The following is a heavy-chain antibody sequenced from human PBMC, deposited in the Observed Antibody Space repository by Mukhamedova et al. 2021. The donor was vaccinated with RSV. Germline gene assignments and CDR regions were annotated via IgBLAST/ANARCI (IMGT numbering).Heavy chain of an antibody. CDR3: AADRGSHGFFDY. CDR2: IVVGSGNT. J-gene: IGHJ4*02. Sequence: VRQARGQRLEWIGWIVVGSGNTNYAQKFQERVTITRDMSTSTAYMELSSLRSEDTAVYYCAADRGSHGFFDYLGQGTLVTVSS. V-gene: IGHV1-58*01. D-gene: IGHD5-18*01.